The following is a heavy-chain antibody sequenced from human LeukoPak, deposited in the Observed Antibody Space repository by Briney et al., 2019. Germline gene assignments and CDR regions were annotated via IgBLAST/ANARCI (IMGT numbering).Heavy chain of an antibody. D-gene: IGHD3-22*01. Sequence: SETLSLACTVSGGSISSDYWSWIRQPPGKGLEWIGYIYYSGSTNYNPSLKSRVTISVDASKNQFSLKLSSVTAADTAVYYCAREYYDSSGFFHFWGQGTLVTVSS. CDR1: GGSISSDY. J-gene: IGHJ4*02. CDR2: IYYSGST. V-gene: IGHV4-59*01. CDR3: AREYYDSSGFFHF.